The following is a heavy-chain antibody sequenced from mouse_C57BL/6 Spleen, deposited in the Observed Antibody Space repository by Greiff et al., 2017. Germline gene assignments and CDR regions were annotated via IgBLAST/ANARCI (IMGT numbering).Heavy chain of an antibody. Sequence: EVMLVVSGGGLVQSGRSLRLSCATSGFTFSDFYMEWVRQAPGKGLEWIAASRNKANDYTTEYSASVKGRFIVSRDTSQSILYLQMNALRAEDTAIYYCARDAPRIYYDYWYFDVWGTGTTVTVSS. CDR3: ARDAPRIYYDYWYFDV. J-gene: IGHJ1*03. D-gene: IGHD2-4*01. CDR2: SRNKANDYTT. CDR1: GFTFSDFY. V-gene: IGHV7-1*01.